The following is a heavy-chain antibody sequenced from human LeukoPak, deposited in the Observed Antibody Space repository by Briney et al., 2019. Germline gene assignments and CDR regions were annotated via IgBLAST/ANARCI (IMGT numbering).Heavy chain of an antibody. D-gene: IGHD2-15*01. CDR2: ISGSGGST. Sequence: GGSLRLSCAASGFTFSSYAMSWVRQAPGKGLEWVSAISGSGGSTYYADSVKGRCTISRDNSKNTLYLQMNSLRAEDTAVYYCAKDGVSIVVVVAATDAFDIWGQGTMVTVSS. V-gene: IGHV3-23*01. CDR3: AKDGVSIVVVVAATDAFDI. CDR1: GFTFSSYA. J-gene: IGHJ3*02.